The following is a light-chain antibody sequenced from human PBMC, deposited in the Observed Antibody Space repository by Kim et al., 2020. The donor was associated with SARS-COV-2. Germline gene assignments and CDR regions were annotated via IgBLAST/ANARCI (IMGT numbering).Light chain of an antibody. CDR1: SSNVGKTY. Sequence: GHSVTISCSGGSSNVGKTYGYWYQQLPGAAPRPLIYGNNQRPSGVPDRFSGSKSGTSASLAINGLRSEDGADYYCAAWDDTLSARVFGGGTKLTVL. CDR2: GNN. J-gene: IGLJ3*02. CDR3: AAWDDTLSARV. V-gene: IGLV1-47*02.